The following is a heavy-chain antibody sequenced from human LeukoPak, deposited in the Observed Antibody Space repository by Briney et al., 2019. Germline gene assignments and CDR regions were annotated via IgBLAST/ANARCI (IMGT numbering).Heavy chain of an antibody. CDR3: AKSTIFGVVIKGFGAFDI. CDR1: GFTFSSYA. J-gene: IGHJ3*02. Sequence: GGSLRLSCAASGFTFSSYAMSWVRQAPGKGLERVSAISGSGGSTYYADSVKGRFTISRDNSKNTLYLQMNSLRAEDTAVYYCAKSTIFGVVIKGFGAFDIWGQGTMVTVSS. CDR2: ISGSGGST. V-gene: IGHV3-23*01. D-gene: IGHD3-3*01.